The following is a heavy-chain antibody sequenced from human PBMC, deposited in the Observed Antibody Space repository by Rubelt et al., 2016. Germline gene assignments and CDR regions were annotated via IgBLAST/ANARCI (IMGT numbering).Heavy chain of an antibody. CDR1: GLTFSSYG. J-gene: IGHJ4*02. Sequence: QVQLVESGGGVVQPGGSLRLSCAASGLTFSSYGMHWVRQAPGKGLEWVAVISYDGSNKYYADSVKGRFTISRDNSKNTLYLQMNSLRAEDTAVYYCAREITPADLDWGQGTLVTVSS. CDR3: AREITPADLD. V-gene: IGHV3-30*19. CDR2: ISYDGSNK. D-gene: IGHD2-2*01.